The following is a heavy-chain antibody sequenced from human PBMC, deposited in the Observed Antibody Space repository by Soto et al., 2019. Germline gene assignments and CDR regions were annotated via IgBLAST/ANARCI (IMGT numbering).Heavy chain of an antibody. D-gene: IGHD3-3*01. CDR1: GYTLTELS. Sequence: ASVKVSCKVSGYTLTELSMHWVRQAPGKGLEWMGGFDPEDGETIYAQKFQGRVTMTEDTSTDTAYMELSSLRSEDTAVYYCATGSITIFGVVIPYFDYWGQGTLVTVSS. CDR2: FDPEDGET. CDR3: ATGSITIFGVVIPYFDY. J-gene: IGHJ4*02. V-gene: IGHV1-24*01.